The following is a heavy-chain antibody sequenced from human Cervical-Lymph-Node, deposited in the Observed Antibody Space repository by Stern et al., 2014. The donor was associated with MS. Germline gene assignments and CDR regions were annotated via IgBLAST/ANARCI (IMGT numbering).Heavy chain of an antibody. J-gene: IGHJ6*02. V-gene: IGHV3-74*03. D-gene: IGHD3-10*01. CDR3: ARGPPNYYGVDV. Sequence: VQLVESGGGLVQPGGSLRLSCAASGFTFSGYWMHWVRQAPGKGLVWVSRIKSDESSTTYADSVKGRFTISRDNAKNTLYLQMNSLRAEDTAIYYCARGPPNYYGVDVWGQGTTVTVSS. CDR1: GFTFSGYW. CDR2: IKSDESST.